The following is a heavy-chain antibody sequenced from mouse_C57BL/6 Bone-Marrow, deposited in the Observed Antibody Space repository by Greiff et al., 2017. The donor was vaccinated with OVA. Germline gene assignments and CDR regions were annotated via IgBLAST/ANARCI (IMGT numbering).Heavy chain of an antibody. CDR3: ARPIYYDYDGDYFDY. Sequence: EVQLQQSGAELVRPGASVKLSCTASGFNIKDDYMHWVKQRPEQGLEWIGRIDPEDGETKYAPKFQGQATITADTSSNTAYLQLSSLTSEDTAVYYCARPIYYDYDGDYFDYWGQGTTLTVSS. D-gene: IGHD2-4*01. V-gene: IGHV14-2*01. CDR1: GFNIKDDY. J-gene: IGHJ2*01. CDR2: IDPEDGET.